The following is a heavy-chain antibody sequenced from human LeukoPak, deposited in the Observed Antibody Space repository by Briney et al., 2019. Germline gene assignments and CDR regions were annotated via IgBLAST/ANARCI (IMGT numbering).Heavy chain of an antibody. D-gene: IGHD5-18*01. CDR3: ARTTEGGYTYDYFYYYYMDV. CDR1: GGSLSSYY. CDR2: IYYSGST. J-gene: IGHJ6*03. V-gene: IGHV4-59*01. Sequence: FETPSLPRTVSGGSLSSYYWRWIRPPPRKGLEWIWYIYYSGSTNYNPSLKSRVTISVDTSKNQFSLKLSSVTAADTAVYYCARTTEGGYTYDYFYYYYMDVWGKGTTVTISS.